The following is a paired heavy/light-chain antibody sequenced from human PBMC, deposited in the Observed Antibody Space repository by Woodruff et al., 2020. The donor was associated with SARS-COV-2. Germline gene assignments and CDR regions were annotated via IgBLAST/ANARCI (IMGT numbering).Heavy chain of an antibody. D-gene: IGHD3-22*01. CDR1: GFTFSSYA. V-gene: IGHV3-23*01. CDR2: ISGSGGST. Sequence: EVQLLESGGGLVQPGGSLRLSCAASGFTFSSYAMSWVRQAPGKGLEWVSAISGSGGSTYYADSVKGRFTISRDNSKNTLYLQMNSLRAEDTAVYYCAGRTYYDSSGYLIYYYMDVWGKGTTVTVSS. J-gene: IGHJ6*03. CDR3: AGRTYYDSSGYLIYYYMDV.
Light chain of an antibody. Sequence: EIVMTQSPATLSVSPGERATLSCRASQSVSSNLAWYQQKPGQAPRLLIYGASTRATGIPARFSGSGSGTEFTLTISSLQSEDFAVYYCQQYNNWPPPVTFGQGTKVEIK. CDR3: QQYNNWPPPVT. CDR2: GAS. CDR1: QSVSSN. V-gene: IGKV3-15*01. J-gene: IGKJ1*01.